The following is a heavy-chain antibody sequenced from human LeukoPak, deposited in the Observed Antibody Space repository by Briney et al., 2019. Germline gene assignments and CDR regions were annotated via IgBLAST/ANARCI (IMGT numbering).Heavy chain of an antibody. CDR2: IYYSGST. CDR1: GGSISSYY. D-gene: IGHD3-22*01. V-gene: IGHV4-59*01. Sequence: SETLSLTCTVSGGSISSYYWSWIRQPPGKGLEWIGYIYYSGSTNYNPSPKSRVTISVDTSKNQFSLKLSSVTAADTAVYYCARLRRLLRVGAFDIWGQGTMVTVSS. CDR3: ARLRRLLRVGAFDI. J-gene: IGHJ3*02.